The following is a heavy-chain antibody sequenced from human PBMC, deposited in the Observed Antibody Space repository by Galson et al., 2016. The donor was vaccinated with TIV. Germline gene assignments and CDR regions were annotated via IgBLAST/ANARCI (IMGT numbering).Heavy chain of an antibody. V-gene: IGHV5-51*01. Sequence: QSGAEVKKPGESLKISCKGSGYSFTSYWIGWVRQVPGRGLEWVGVAYPSDSDTRYSPSFQGQVTISVDKSITTRYLQWGNLKASDTALYYVVRPEAISGNKYDSSTYYFDYWGQGTLVTVSS. CDR2: AYPSDSDT. CDR3: VRPEAISGNKYDSSTYYFDY. CDR1: GYSFTSYW. J-gene: IGHJ4*02. D-gene: IGHD1/OR15-1a*01.